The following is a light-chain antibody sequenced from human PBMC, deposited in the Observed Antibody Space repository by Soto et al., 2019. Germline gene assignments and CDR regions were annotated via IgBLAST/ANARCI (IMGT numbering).Light chain of an antibody. V-gene: IGKV1-39*01. CDR3: QQTFTSPPT. CDR1: RSIVTL. Sequence: DIHMTQSPSSLSASVGDRVTITCRARRSIVTLLHWYQQIPGKAPNLLISAASNLQNGVPSRFAGSGSGTEFTLTISSLQPGDFATYFCQQTFTSPPTFGRGTQVEFK. J-gene: IGKJ2*01. CDR2: AAS.